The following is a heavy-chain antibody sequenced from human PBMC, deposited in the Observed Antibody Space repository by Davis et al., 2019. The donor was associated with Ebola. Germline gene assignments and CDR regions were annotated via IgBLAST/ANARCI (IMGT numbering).Heavy chain of an antibody. D-gene: IGHD3-3*01. CDR2: IKQDGSEK. CDR3: ARESGLEWLFDWFDP. CDR1: GFTFSSYW. V-gene: IGHV3-7*03. J-gene: IGHJ5*02. Sequence: GESLKISCAASGFTFSSYWMSWVRQAPGKGLEWVANIKQDGSEKYYVDSVKGRFTISRDNAKNSLYLQMNSLRAEDTAVYYCARESGLEWLFDWFDPWGQGTLVTVSS.